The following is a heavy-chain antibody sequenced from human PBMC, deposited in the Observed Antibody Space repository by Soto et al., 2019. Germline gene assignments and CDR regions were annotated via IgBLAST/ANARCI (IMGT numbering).Heavy chain of an antibody. Sequence: EMQLVQSGGGLVKSGGSLRLSCAASDFSFSSYTMNWVRQAPGKGLEWVSSIGGTAGFIFYADSVKGRFTISRDNARNLLFLQMKSLRAEDTAVYYCAKGRGDLGIVTPYFYYGMDVWGQGTTVTASS. V-gene: IGHV3-21*06. CDR3: AKGRGDLGIVTPYFYYGMDV. J-gene: IGHJ6*02. CDR1: DFSFSSYT. CDR2: IGGTAGFI. D-gene: IGHD2-21*01.